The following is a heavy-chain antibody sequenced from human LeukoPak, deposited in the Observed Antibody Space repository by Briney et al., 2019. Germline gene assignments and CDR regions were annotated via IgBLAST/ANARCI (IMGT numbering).Heavy chain of an antibody. Sequence: GASVKVSCKASGYTFTFYFIHWVRQAPGQRPEWMGWINCNTGDTNYAQKFQGRVSMTRDTSTSTLYMDLTSLTSDDTAVCYCARDRYFGGNSYGYWGQGTLVTVSS. CDR1: GYTFTFYF. V-gene: IGHV1-2*02. CDR2: INCNTGDT. CDR3: ARDRYFGGNSYGY. J-gene: IGHJ4*02. D-gene: IGHD4-23*01.